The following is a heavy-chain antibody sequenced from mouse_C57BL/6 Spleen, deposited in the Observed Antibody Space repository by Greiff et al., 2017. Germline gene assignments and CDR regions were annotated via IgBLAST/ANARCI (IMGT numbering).Heavy chain of an antibody. CDR3: ARGYDYGEWYFGV. Sequence: QVQLQQSGAELVKPGASVKMSCKASGYTFTTYPIEWMKQNHGKSLEWIGNFHPYNDDTKYNEKFKGKATLTVEKSSSTDYLDLSRLTSDDAAVYYCARGYDYGEWYFGVWGTGTTVTVSS. CDR2: FHPYNDDT. CDR1: GYTFTTYP. J-gene: IGHJ1*03. D-gene: IGHD2-4*01. V-gene: IGHV1-47*01.